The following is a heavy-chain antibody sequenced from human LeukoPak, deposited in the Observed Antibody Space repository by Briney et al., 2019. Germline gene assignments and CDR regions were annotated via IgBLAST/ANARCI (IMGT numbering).Heavy chain of an antibody. Sequence: QPGRSLRLSCAASGFSSSSYGMHWVRQAPGKGLEWVAVIWYDGTNKYYADSVKGRFTISRDNSKNTLYLQMNSLRAEDTAVYYCARDQRGFSYSKYYFDYWGQGTLVTVSS. D-gene: IGHD5-18*01. J-gene: IGHJ4*02. V-gene: IGHV3-33*01. CDR2: IWYDGTNK. CDR3: ARDQRGFSYSKYYFDY. CDR1: GFSSSSYG.